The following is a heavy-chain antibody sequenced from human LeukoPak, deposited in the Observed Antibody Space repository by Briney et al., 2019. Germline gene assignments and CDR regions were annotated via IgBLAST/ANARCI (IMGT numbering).Heavy chain of an antibody. Sequence: ASVKVSCKASGNTFISYYMHWVRQAPGQGLEWMGIITPTTGSTTYAQKFQGRVTMTRDTSTSTVYMELSSLRSEDAAVYYCARLYYYDSSGYLDAFDIWGQGTMVTVSS. J-gene: IGHJ3*02. V-gene: IGHV1-46*01. CDR2: ITPTTGST. D-gene: IGHD3-22*01. CDR1: GNTFISYY. CDR3: ARLYYYDSSGYLDAFDI.